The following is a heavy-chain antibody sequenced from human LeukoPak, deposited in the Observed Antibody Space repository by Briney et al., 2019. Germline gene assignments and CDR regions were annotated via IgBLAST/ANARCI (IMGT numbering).Heavy chain of an antibody. CDR1: GFTFSSYA. J-gene: IGHJ4*02. D-gene: IGHD6-13*01. Sequence: GGSLRLSCAASGFTFSSYAMSWVRQAPGKGLEWVSAISGSGGSTYYADSVKGRFTISRDNAKNSLYLQMNSLRAEDTAVYYCARSLYSSSWYQSVLDYWGQGTLVTVSS. CDR3: ARSLYSSSWYQSVLDY. CDR2: ISGSGGST. V-gene: IGHV3-23*01.